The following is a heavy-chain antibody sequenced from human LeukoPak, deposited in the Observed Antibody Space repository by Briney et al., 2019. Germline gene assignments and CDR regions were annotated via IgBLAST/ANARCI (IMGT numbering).Heavy chain of an antibody. CDR2: INHSGST. Sequence: PSETLSLTCAVYGGSFSGYYWSWIRQPPGKGLEWIGEINHSGSTNYNPSLKSRVTISVDTSKNQFSLKLSSVTAADTAVCYCARVDTAMVFDYWGQGTLVTVSS. CDR3: ARVDTAMVFDY. CDR1: GGSFSGYY. V-gene: IGHV4-34*01. D-gene: IGHD5-18*01. J-gene: IGHJ4*02.